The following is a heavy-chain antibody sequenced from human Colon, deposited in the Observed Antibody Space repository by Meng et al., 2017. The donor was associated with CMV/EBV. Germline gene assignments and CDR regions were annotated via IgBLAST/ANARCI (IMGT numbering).Heavy chain of an antibody. J-gene: IGHJ4*02. CDR2: MFHSGDT. D-gene: IGHD3-3*01. CDR1: GVSIRSGNW. Sequence: GVSIRSGNWWNWVRQSPGKGLEWIGEMFHSGDTNYNPSLRSRMSISLDRSKNQVSLILSSVTATDSAVYYCATARSGCSSDSCFLENWGRGPLVTVSS. V-gene: IGHV4-4*02. CDR3: ATARSGCSSDSCFLEN.